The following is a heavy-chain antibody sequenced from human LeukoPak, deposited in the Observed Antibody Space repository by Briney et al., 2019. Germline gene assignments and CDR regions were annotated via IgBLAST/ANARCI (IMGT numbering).Heavy chain of an antibody. V-gene: IGHV4-59*08. D-gene: IGHD6-13*01. CDR1: GGSISSYY. Sequence: SETLSLTCTVSGGSISSYYWSWIRQPPGKGLEWIGYIYYSGSTNYNPSLKSRVTISVDTSKNQFSLRLTSVAAADTAVYYCAARAATGTIVDSWGQGTLVTVSS. CDR3: AARAATGTIVDS. J-gene: IGHJ4*02. CDR2: IYYSGST.